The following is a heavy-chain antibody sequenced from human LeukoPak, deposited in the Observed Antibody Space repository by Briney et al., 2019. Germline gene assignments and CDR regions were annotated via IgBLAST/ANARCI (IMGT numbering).Heavy chain of an antibody. CDR2: INTNTGNP. Sequence: GASVTVSCTAPGYTFTIYAMNWVRQAPGQGLEWVGWINTNTGNPTYAQGFTGRFVFSLDTPVSTAYLQISSLKAEDTAVYYCATHLLAATGFDYWGQGTLVTVSS. V-gene: IGHV7-4-1*02. CDR3: ATHLLAATGFDY. J-gene: IGHJ4*02. D-gene: IGHD1-26*01. CDR1: GYTFTIYA.